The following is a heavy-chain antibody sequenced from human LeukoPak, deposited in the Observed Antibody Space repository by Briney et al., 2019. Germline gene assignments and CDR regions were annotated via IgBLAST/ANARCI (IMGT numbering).Heavy chain of an antibody. CDR2: INHSGST. CDR1: GGSFSGYY. Sequence: PSETLSLTCAVYGGSFSGYYWSWIRRPPGKGLEWIGEINHSGSTNYNPSLKSRVTISVDTSKNQFSLKLSSVTAADTAVYYCASRRIVVVVAATPFDYWGQGTLVTVSS. D-gene: IGHD2-15*01. J-gene: IGHJ4*02. V-gene: IGHV4-34*01. CDR3: ASRRIVVVVAATPFDY.